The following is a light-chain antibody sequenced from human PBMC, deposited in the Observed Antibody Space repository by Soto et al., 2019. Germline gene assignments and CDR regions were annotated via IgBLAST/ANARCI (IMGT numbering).Light chain of an antibody. Sequence: DIQMTQSPSSLSASVGDRVTITCRASQDISNYLAWYQQKPGKVPKLLIYAASSLQSGVPPRFSGSRSGTDFTLTISSLQPEDFATYYCPKYNSAPYTFGQGTKLDIK. CDR1: QDISNY. J-gene: IGKJ2*01. CDR3: PKYNSAPYT. CDR2: AAS. V-gene: IGKV1-27*01.